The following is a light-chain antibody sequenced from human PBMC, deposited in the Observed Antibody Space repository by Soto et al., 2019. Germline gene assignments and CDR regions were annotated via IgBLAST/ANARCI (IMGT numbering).Light chain of an antibody. CDR1: QSVSSSY. Sequence: EIVMTQSPGTLSLSLGERATLSCRASQSVSSSYLAWYQQKPGQAPRLLIYGASSRATGIPDRFSGSGSGTDFTLTISRLEPEDFAVYYCQQYGSSQTFGQGTKVDIK. CDR3: QQYGSSQT. J-gene: IGKJ1*01. CDR2: GAS. V-gene: IGKV3-20*01.